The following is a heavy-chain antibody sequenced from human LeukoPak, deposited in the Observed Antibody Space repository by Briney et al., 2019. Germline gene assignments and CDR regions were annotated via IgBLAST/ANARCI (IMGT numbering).Heavy chain of an antibody. D-gene: IGHD1-14*01. Sequence: AVSVKVSCKASGYSFTAYDINWVRQATGQGLEWIGYINPNTGLTESAQKFQGRVSLTRDTSITTAYMELSSLTSEDTAVYYCATTLRNNPPWGQGTLVTVFS. CDR1: GYSFTAYD. V-gene: IGHV1-8*01. J-gene: IGHJ5*02. CDR3: ATTLRNNPP. CDR2: INPNTGLT.